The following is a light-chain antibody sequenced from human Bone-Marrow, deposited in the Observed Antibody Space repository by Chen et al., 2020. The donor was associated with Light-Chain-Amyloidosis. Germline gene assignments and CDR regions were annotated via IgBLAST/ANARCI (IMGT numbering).Light chain of an antibody. J-gene: IGKJ2*01. V-gene: IGKV4-1*01. CDR2: WAS. CDR3: QQYYSTPYT. Sequence: DLVMTQSPDSLAVSLGERATINCKSSQSVLYSSNNKNYLAWYQQKPGQPPKLLIYWASTRESGVPDRFSGSGSGTDFTLTISSLQAEDVAVYYCQQYYSTPYTFGQGTELEIK. CDR1: QSVLYSSNNKNY.